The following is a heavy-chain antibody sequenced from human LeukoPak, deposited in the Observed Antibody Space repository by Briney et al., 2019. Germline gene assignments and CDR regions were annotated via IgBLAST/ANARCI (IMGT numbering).Heavy chain of an antibody. CDR3: AKEVYGSGAFDY. V-gene: IGHV3-9*01. Sequence: GGSLRLSCAASGFTLDGYAMHWVRQAPGKGLEWVSGISWNSGSIGYADSVKGRFTISRDNAKNSLYLQMNSLRAEDTALYYCAKEVYGSGAFDYWGQGTLVTVSS. J-gene: IGHJ4*02. CDR1: GFTLDGYA. CDR2: ISWNSGSI. D-gene: IGHD3-10*01.